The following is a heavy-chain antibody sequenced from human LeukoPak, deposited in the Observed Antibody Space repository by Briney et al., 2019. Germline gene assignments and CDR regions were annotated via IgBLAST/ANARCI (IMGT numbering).Heavy chain of an antibody. CDR1: GFTFSSYW. CDR3: ARADSEVGGDY. CDR2: ISRSGSTK. D-gene: IGHD1-26*01. V-gene: IGHV3-48*04. J-gene: IGHJ4*02. Sequence: GGSLRLSCAASGFTFSSYWMSWVRQAPGKGLEWVSSISRSGSTKYYADSVKGRFTISRDNAKNSLFLQMNSLRAEDTAVYYCARADSEVGGDYWGQGTLVTVSS.